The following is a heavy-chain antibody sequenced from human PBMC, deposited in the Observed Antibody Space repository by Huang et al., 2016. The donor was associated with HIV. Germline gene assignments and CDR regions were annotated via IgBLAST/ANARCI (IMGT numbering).Heavy chain of an antibody. V-gene: IGHV1-69*13. CDR1: GGTFSSYA. D-gene: IGHD3-22*01. Sequence: QVQLVQSGAEVKKPGSSVKVSCKASGGTFSSYAISWVRQAPVQGLEWRGGIIPIFGTSNYAQKFQGRVTITADESTSTAYMELSSLRAEDTAVYYCARARGYYDSSVSYYFDYWGQGTLVTVSS. CDR3: ARARGYYDSSVSYYFDY. J-gene: IGHJ4*02. CDR2: IIPIFGTS.